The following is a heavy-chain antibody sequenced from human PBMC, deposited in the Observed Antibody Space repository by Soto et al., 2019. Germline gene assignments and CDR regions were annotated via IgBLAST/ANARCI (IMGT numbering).Heavy chain of an antibody. CDR3: ARVGPYGDYEHDY. CDR1: GGSISSYY. CDR2: IYYSGST. Sequence: PSETLSLTCTVSGGSISSYYWSWIRQPPGKGLEWIGYIYYSGSTNYNPSLKSRVTISVDTSKNQFSLKLSSVTAADTAVYYSARVGPYGDYEHDYWGQGTLVTVSS. J-gene: IGHJ4*02. V-gene: IGHV4-59*01. D-gene: IGHD4-17*01.